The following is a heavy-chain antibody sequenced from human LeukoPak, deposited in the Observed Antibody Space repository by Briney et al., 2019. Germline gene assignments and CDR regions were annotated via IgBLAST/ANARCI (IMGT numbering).Heavy chain of an antibody. Sequence: SETLSLTCAVYGGSFSGYYWSWIRQPPGKGLEWIGDIYYSGSTNYKPSLKSRVTISVDTSKNQFSLKLNSVTAADTAVYYCARGGYYGSGNDFRFDPWGQGTLVTVSS. V-gene: IGHV4-59*01. CDR3: ARGGYYGSGNDFRFDP. D-gene: IGHD3-10*01. CDR1: GGSFSGYY. CDR2: IYYSGST. J-gene: IGHJ5*02.